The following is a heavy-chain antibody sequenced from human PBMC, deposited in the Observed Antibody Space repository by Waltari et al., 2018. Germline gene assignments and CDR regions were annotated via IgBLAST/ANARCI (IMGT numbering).Heavy chain of an antibody. J-gene: IGHJ4*02. Sequence: EVQLVESGGGFVQPGGSLKLSCAASGFTFSGAAMHWVRQACGKGLEWGGRMRRKANCYETAYAASVKGRFTISRDDSKNTAYLQMNSLKTEDTAVYYCTIPLGYYGSGSYYTQDYWGQGTLVTVSS. CDR1: GFTFSGAA. CDR3: TIPLGYYGSGSYYTQDY. V-gene: IGHV3-73*01. D-gene: IGHD3-10*01. CDR2: MRRKANCYET.